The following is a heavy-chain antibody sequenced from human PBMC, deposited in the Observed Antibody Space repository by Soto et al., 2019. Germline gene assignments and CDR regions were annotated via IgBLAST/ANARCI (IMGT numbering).Heavy chain of an antibody. CDR1: GYTFTTYG. D-gene: IGHD5-18*01. V-gene: IGHV1-18*01. J-gene: IGHJ4*02. CDR2: ISGYNGNT. Sequence: ASVKVSCKASGYTFTTYGISWVRQAPGQGLEWMGWISGYNGNTKYAQKFQGRLTMTTDTSASTAYMELRSLRSDDTAVYFCARGYSYRDGVDSWGQGTLVTVSS. CDR3: ARGYSYRDGVDS.